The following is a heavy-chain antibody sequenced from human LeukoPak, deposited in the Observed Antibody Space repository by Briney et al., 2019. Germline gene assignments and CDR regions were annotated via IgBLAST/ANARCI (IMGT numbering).Heavy chain of an antibody. V-gene: IGHV4-59*08. CDR3: ARQGYSSSWYYFDY. Sequence: SGTLSLTCTVSGGSINNYYWSWIRQTPGKGLEWIGYIYYSGSTNYNPSLESRVTISVDTSKNPFSLMLSSVTAADTAVYYCARQGYSSSWYYFDYWGQGTLVTVSS. J-gene: IGHJ4*02. D-gene: IGHD6-13*01. CDR2: IYYSGST. CDR1: GGSINNYY.